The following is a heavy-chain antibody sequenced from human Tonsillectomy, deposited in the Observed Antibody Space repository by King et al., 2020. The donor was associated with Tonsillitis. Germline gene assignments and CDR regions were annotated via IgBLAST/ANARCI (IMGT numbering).Heavy chain of an antibody. Sequence: VQLVESGGGLVQPGGSLRLSCSASGVTFSSYTMSWVRQPLGKGLEWCSSIGGFGNSIYYADSVRGRCTISRDNSNNTLYLQMNSLRAGDTAVYFCVKVGSSWFAEYFHRWGQGTPVTVSS. CDR2: IGGFGNSI. V-gene: IGHV3-23*04. CDR1: GVTFSSYT. D-gene: IGHD6-13*01. J-gene: IGHJ1*01. CDR3: VKVGSSWFAEYFHR.